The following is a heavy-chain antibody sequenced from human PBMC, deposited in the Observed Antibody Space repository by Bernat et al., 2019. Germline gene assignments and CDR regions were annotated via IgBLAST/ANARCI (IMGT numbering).Heavy chain of an antibody. V-gene: IGHV3-15*01. CDR2: IKSKTDGGTT. J-gene: IGHJ4*01. Sequence: EVQLVESGGGLVKPGGSLRLSCAASGFTFSNAWMSWVRQAPGKGLEWVGRIKSKTDGGTTDYAAPVKGRFTISRDDSKNTLYLQMNSLKTEDTAVYYCTTDFRQAPGFDYWGQEPWSPSPQ. D-gene: IGHD6-6*01. CDR3: TTDFRQAPGFDY. CDR1: GFTFSNAW.